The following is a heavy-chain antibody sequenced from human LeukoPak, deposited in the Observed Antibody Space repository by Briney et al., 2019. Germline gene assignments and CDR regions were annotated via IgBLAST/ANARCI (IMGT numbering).Heavy chain of an antibody. CDR1: GFTFTSYG. J-gene: IGHJ4*02. V-gene: IGHV1-18*01. CDR3: ARDPRAHDY. CDR2: ISGYNGNT. Sequence: GASVKVSCKASGFTFTSYGIHWVRQAPGQGLAWMGWISGYNGNTFYAQNLQGRVTMTTDTSTSTAYMELRSLRSDDTAVYYCARDPRAHDYWGQGTLVTVSS. D-gene: IGHD3-10*01.